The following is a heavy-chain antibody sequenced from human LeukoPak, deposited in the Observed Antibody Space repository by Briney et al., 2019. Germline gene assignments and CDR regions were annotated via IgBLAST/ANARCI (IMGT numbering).Heavy chain of an antibody. J-gene: IGHJ4*02. Sequence: ASVNVSCKASGYTFTSYAMHWVRQAPGQRLEWMGWINAGNGNTKYSQKFQGRVTITRDTSASTAYMELSSLRSEDTAVYYCASSPRGYDILTGETEIWGQGTLVTVSS. CDR3: ASSPRGYDILTGETEI. CDR2: INAGNGNT. D-gene: IGHD3-9*01. V-gene: IGHV1-3*01. CDR1: GYTFTSYA.